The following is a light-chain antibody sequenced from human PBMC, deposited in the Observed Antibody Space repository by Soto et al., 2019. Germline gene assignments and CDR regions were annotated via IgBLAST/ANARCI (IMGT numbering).Light chain of an antibody. CDR2: RAS. V-gene: IGKV1-5*03. CDR1: QTISSW. Sequence: DIQMTQSPSTLSASVGDRVTITCRASQTISSWLAWYQQKPGKAPKLLIYRASSLESGVPSRFSGSGSGAEFTLTISNLQPDDFATYYCQHYDSYSGTFGPGTEVDIK. J-gene: IGKJ3*01. CDR3: QHYDSYSGT.